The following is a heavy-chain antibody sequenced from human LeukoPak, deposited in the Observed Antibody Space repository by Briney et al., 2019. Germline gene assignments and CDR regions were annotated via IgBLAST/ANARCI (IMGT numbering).Heavy chain of an antibody. CDR3: ARRSTHYYYAMDV. J-gene: IGHJ6*02. CDR2: IYYSGST. CDR1: GDSISSYS. V-gene: IGHV4-59*01. Sequence: SETLSLTCTVSGDSISSYSWNWIRQPPGKGLEWIGYIYYSGSTNYNPSLKSRVTISVDTPNNRFSLKLASVTAADTAVYYCARRSTHYYYAMDVWGQGTTVTVSS. D-gene: IGHD5/OR15-5a*01.